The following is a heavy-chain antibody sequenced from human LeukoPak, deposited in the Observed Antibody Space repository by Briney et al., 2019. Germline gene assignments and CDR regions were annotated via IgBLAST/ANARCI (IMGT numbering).Heavy chain of an antibody. CDR1: GYTFTSYG. J-gene: IGHJ6*02. CDR3: TRDPRPYRSSWGNGMDV. Sequence: GSVKVSCKASGYTFTSYGISWVRQAPGQGLEWMGWITAYNGNTNYAQKLQGRVTMTTDTSTSTAYMELRSLRTDDTAVYYCTRDPRPYRSSWGNGMDVWGQGTTVTVSS. CDR2: ITAYNGNT. V-gene: IGHV1-18*01. D-gene: IGHD6-13*01.